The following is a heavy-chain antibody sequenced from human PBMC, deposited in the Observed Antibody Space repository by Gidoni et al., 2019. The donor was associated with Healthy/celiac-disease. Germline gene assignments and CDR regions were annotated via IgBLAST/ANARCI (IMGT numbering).Heavy chain of an antibody. CDR1: GGSISSYY. J-gene: IGHJ4*02. CDR3: ARGRETYYYDSSGPYYFDY. D-gene: IGHD3-22*01. V-gene: IGHV4-4*07. CDR2: IYTSGST. Sequence: QVQLQESGPGLVKPSETLSLTCTVSGGSISSYYWSWIRQPAGKGLEWIGRIYTSGSTNYNPSLKSRVTMSVDTSKNQFSLKLSSVTAADTAVYYCARGRETYYYDSSGPYYFDYWGQGTLVTVSS.